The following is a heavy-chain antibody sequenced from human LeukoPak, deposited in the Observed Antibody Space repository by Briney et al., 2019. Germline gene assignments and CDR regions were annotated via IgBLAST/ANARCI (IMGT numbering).Heavy chain of an antibody. CDR1: GGSISSSSYY. V-gene: IGHV4-39*07. Sequence: SETLSLTCTVSGGSISSSSYYWGWIRQPPGKGLEWIGSIYYSGSTYYNPSLKSRVTISVDTSKNQFSLKLSSVTAADTAVYYCARLVELTMVRGVIISRYFDYWGQGTLVAVSS. CDR2: IYYSGST. D-gene: IGHD3-10*01. CDR3: ARLVELTMVRGVIISRYFDY. J-gene: IGHJ4*02.